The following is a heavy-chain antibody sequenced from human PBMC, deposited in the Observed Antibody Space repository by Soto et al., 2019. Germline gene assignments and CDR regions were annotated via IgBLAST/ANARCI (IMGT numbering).Heavy chain of an antibody. D-gene: IGHD1-1*01. Sequence: GGSLRLSCAASGFTFSSYAMSWVRQAPGKGLEWVSSISGSGGGTYYADSVKGRTTFSRDNSKNTLYLQMNSLRAEDTAVYYCAKFGMATTKRSPPYYIDYWGQGALVTVSS. J-gene: IGHJ4*02. CDR1: GFTFSSYA. CDR3: AKFGMATTKRSPPYYIDY. CDR2: ISGSGGGT. V-gene: IGHV3-23*01.